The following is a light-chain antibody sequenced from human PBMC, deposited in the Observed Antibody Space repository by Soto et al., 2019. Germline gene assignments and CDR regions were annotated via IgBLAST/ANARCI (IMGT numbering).Light chain of an antibody. CDR1: QSISSY. Sequence: DIPMTQSPSSLSASVGDRVTITCRASQSISSYLNWYQQKPGKAPNLLIYAASTLPSGVPSRFSGSGSGTEFTLTISSRQPEDFATYYCQQTSTSVLTFGGGTKVEIK. J-gene: IGKJ4*01. V-gene: IGKV1-39*01. CDR2: AAS. CDR3: QQTSTSVLT.